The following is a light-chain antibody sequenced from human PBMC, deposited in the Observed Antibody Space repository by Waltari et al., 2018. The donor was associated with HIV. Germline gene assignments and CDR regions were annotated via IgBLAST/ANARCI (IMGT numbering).Light chain of an antibody. J-gene: IGLJ2*01. CDR2: SNN. V-gene: IGLV1-44*01. Sequence: QSVLTQPPSASGTPGQRVTISCSGSSSTIGSNTLNWYQQLPGTAPKLLIYSNNQRPSGVPDRFSGSKSGTSASLAISGLQSEDEADYYCAAWDDSLNGVVFGGGTKLTVL. CDR1: SSTIGSNT. CDR3: AAWDDSLNGVV.